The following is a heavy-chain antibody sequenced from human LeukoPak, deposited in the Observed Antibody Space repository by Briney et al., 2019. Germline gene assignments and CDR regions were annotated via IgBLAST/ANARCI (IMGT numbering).Heavy chain of an antibody. CDR1: GFTVSSNE. CDR2: ITGSST. CDR3: VVLGYYYDSSGYLGYYYYGMDV. V-gene: IGHV3-38-3*01. J-gene: IGHJ6*02. Sequence: PGGSLRLSCAASGFTVSSNEMSWVRQAPGKGLEWVSSITGSSTYYADSRKGRFTISRDNSKNTLHLQMNSLRAEDTAVYYCVVLGYYYDSSGYLGYYYYGMDVWGQGTTVTVSS. D-gene: IGHD3-22*01.